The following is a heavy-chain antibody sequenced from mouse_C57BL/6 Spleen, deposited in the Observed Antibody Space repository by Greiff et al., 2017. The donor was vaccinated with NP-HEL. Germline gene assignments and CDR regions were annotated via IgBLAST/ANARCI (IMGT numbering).Heavy chain of an antibody. CDR3: ARGYYSSPFAY. D-gene: IGHD2-5*01. CDR1: GYTFTSYS. J-gene: IGHJ3*01. V-gene: IGHV1-4*01. CDR2: INPSSGYT. Sequence: QVQLQQSGAELARPGASVKMSCKASGYTFTSYSMHWVKQRPGQGLEWIGYINPSSGYTKYNQKFKDKATLTADKSSSTAYMQLSSLTSEDSAVYYCARGYYSSPFAYWGQGTLVTVSA.